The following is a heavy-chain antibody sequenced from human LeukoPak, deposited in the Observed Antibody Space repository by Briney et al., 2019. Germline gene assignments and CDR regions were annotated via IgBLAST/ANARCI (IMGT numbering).Heavy chain of an antibody. CDR2: ISSTGSTI. D-gene: IGHD6-19*01. CDR3: ARDRIAVAGTL. J-gene: IGHJ4*02. CDR1: GFTFRSYE. V-gene: IGHV3-48*03. Sequence: GGSLRLSCAASGFTFRSYEMSWVRQAPGKGLEWVSSISSTGSTIYYADSVKGRFTISRDNAKNSLYVQMSSLKTEDTAVYYCARDRIAVAGTLWGQGTLVTVSS.